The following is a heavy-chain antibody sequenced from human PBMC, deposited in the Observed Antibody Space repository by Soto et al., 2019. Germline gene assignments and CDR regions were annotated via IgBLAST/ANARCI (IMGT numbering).Heavy chain of an antibody. J-gene: IGHJ3*02. CDR2: ISPYDGDT. V-gene: IGHV1-18*01. CDR3: ARDCSYFFNSGHYCSGKETFDI. Sequence: QVQLVQSGAEVKKPGASVKVSCEASGYTFDSYGISWVRQAPGLGLEWMGWISPYDGDTNYAPHLRGRATLTTDASTNKVYIELSSLRSDDTDIYYCARDCSYFFNSGHYCSGKETFDIWGQGTMVTVSS. D-gene: IGHD3-22*01. CDR1: GYTFDSYG.